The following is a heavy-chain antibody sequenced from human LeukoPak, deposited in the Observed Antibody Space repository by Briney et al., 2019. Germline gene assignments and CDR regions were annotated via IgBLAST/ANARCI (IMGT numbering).Heavy chain of an antibody. J-gene: IGHJ6*02. V-gene: IGHV3-74*01. CDR3: ARDISRTMDV. Sequence: GGSLRLSCAVSGLTFNNYAMSWVRQAPGKGLVWVSIINTDGSTTRYADFVEGRFTISRDNARNTLYLEMNSLRVEDTAVYFCARDISRTMDVWGQGTTVTV. CDR1: GLTFNNYA. CDR2: INTDGSTT. D-gene: IGHD2/OR15-2a*01.